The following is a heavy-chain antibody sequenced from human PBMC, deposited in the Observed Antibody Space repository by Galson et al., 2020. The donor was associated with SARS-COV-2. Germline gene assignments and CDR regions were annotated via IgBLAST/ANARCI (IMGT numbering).Heavy chain of an antibody. CDR3: ARDLGPAPMIKWYFDL. J-gene: IGHJ2*01. CDR1: GFTFSDYT. D-gene: IGHD3-16*01. V-gene: IGHV3-21*01. CDR2: IFGSGSYR. Sequence: GESLKISCAASGFTFSDYTMIWVRQAPGKGLEWVSSIFGSGSYRYYADSVKGRFTISRDSAKSSLYLQMNSLGADDTAVYYCARDLGPAPMIKWYFDLWGRGALVT.